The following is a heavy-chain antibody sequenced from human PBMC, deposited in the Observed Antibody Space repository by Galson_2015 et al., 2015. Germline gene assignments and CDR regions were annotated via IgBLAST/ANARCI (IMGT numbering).Heavy chain of an antibody. J-gene: IGHJ6*02. V-gene: IGHV1-3*01. D-gene: IGHD1-7*01. CDR3: ARRVTGTGNYGMDV. CDR2: INAGNGNT. CDR1: GYTFTSYA. Sequence: SVKVSCKASGYTFTSYAMHWVRQAPGQRLEWMGWINAGNGNTKYSQKFQGRVTITRDTSASTAYMELSSLRSEDTAVYYCARRVTGTGNYGMDVWGQGTMVTVSS.